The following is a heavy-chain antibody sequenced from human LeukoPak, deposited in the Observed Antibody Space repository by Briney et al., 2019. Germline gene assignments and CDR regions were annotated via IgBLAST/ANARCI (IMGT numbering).Heavy chain of an antibody. CDR2: IYYSGST. Sequence: SETLSLTCTVSGGSISSYYWSWIRQPPGKGLEWIGYIYYSGSTNYNPSLKSRVTISVDTSKNQFSLKLSSVTAADTAVYYCAREEYSSPPGAFDIWGQGTMVTVSS. CDR3: AREEYSSPPGAFDI. J-gene: IGHJ3*02. CDR1: GGSISSYY. V-gene: IGHV4-59*12. D-gene: IGHD6-6*01.